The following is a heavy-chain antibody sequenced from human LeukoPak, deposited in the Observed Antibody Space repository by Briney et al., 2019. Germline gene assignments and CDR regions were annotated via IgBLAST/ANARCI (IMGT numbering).Heavy chain of an antibody. Sequence: ASVKVSCKASGYTFTSYGISWVRQAPGQGLEWMGWISAYNGNTNYAQKLQGRVTMTTDTSTSTADMELRGLRSDDTAVYYCARVIAGWLRHYWFDPWGEGTLVTVSS. CDR2: ISAYNGNT. CDR3: ARVIAGWLRHYWFDP. CDR1: GYTFTSYG. V-gene: IGHV1-18*04. J-gene: IGHJ5*02. D-gene: IGHD5-12*01.